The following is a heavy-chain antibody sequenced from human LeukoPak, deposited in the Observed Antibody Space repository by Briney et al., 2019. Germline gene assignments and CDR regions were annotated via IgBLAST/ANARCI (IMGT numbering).Heavy chain of an antibody. Sequence: GGSLRLSCAASGFTFSSNAMHWVRQAPGKGLEWVAVISYDGSNKYYADSVKGRFTISGDNSKNTLYLQMNSLRAEDTAVYYCAREGFYDSSGYFDYWGQGTLVTVSS. J-gene: IGHJ4*02. V-gene: IGHV3-30*04. D-gene: IGHD3-22*01. CDR3: AREGFYDSSGYFDY. CDR2: ISYDGSNK. CDR1: GFTFSSNA.